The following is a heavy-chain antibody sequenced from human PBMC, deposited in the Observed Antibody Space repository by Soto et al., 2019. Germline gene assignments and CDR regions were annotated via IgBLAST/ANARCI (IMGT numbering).Heavy chain of an antibody. Sequence: SVKVYCKASGGTFSSYTISWVRQAPGQGLEWMGRIIPILGIPNYAQKFQGRVTITADKSTSTAYMDLTSLKSEDTAVYYCAIECSSCSYCLAHPSGPAPQVTVPS. D-gene: IGHD1-26*01. J-gene: IGHJ5*02. CDR2: IIPILGIP. CDR3: AIECSSCSYCLAHP. CDR1: GGTFSSYT. V-gene: IGHV1-69*04.